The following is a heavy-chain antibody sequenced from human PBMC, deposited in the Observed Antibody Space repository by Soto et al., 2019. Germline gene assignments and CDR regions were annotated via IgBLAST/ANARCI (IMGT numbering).Heavy chain of an antibody. CDR3: AADMEPTDPFNWFDP. CDR2: IVVGSGNT. D-gene: IGHD1-1*01. V-gene: IGHV1-58*02. CDR1: GFTFTNSA. Sequence: QKQLVQSGPEVKKPGTSVKVSCKASGFTFTNSAIQWVRQARGQRLEWVGWIVVGSGNTNYAQKFQERISITRDMSTSTAYIELRSLRSEDTAIYYCAADMEPTDPFNWFDPWGQGTLVTVSS. J-gene: IGHJ5*02.